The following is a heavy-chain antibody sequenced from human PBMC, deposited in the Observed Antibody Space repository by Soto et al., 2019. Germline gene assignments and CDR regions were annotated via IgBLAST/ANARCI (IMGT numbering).Heavy chain of an antibody. J-gene: IGHJ5*02. CDR3: AGDAYCSGGSCYFDP. V-gene: IGHV4-59*01. CDR1: GGSISSYY. Sequence: SETLSLTCTVSGGSISSYYWSWIRQPPGKGLEWIGYIYYRGSTNYNPSLKSRVTISVDTSKNQFSLKLSSVTAADTAVYYCAGDAYCSGGSCYFDPWGQGTLVTVS. D-gene: IGHD2-15*01. CDR2: IYYRGST.